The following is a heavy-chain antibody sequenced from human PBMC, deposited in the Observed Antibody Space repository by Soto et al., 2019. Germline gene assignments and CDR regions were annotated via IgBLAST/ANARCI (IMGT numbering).Heavy chain of an antibody. V-gene: IGHV4-59*01. D-gene: IGHD2-2*01. CDR2: IYYSGST. CDR3: AREERLVPAAMAWFDP. J-gene: IGHJ5*02. Sequence: QVQLQESGPGLVKPSETLSLTCTVSGGSISSYYWSWIRQPPGKGLEWIGYIYYSGSTNYNPSLKIRVTISVDTSKNQFSLKLSSVTAADTAVYYCAREERLVPAAMAWFDPWGQGPLVTVSS. CDR1: GGSISSYY.